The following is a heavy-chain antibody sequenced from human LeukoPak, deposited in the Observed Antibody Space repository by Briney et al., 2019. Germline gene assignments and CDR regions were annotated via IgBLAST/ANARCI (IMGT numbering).Heavy chain of an antibody. J-gene: IGHJ6*02. D-gene: IGHD3-10*01. CDR1: GGTFSSYA. Sequence: SVKVSCKASGGTFSSYAISWVRQAPGQGLEWMGRIIPILGIANYAQKFQGRVTITADKSTSTAYMELSSLRSEDTAVYYCAREGPLRDYYGSGSDYYYYGMDVWGQGTTVTVSS. CDR2: IIPILGIA. CDR3: AREGPLRDYYGSGSDYYYYGMDV. V-gene: IGHV1-69*04.